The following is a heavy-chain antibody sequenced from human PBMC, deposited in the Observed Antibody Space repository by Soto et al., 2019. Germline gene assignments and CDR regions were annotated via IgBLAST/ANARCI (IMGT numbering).Heavy chain of an antibody. CDR2: VHNSGST. D-gene: IGHD6-13*01. CDR1: EGTIGNHC. Sequence: VVEGTIGNHCGSWIRQHPGKGLEWIGYVHNSGSTYYNPSLKSRVTISVDTSKNQFSLKLSSVTAADTAVYYCARGRIKQLVRAYLQHWGEGTQVTVSS. CDR3: ARGRIKQLVRAYLQH. V-gene: IGHV4-59*11. J-gene: IGHJ1*01.